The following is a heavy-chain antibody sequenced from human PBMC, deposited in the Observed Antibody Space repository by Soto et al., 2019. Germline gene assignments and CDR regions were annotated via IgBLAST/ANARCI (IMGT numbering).Heavy chain of an antibody. V-gene: IGHV3-64*01. Sequence: EVQLAESGGGLAQPGGSLRLSCAASGFTLSGYAMDWVRQAPGKGLEYVSGISSNGVGTYYANSVQGRFTISRDNSKNTVYLEMGSLRPEGRAVYYCARRARPDFYYMDVWGKGTTVTVSS. CDR2: ISSNGVGT. CDR3: ARRARPDFYYMDV. CDR1: GFTLSGYA. J-gene: IGHJ6*03. D-gene: IGHD6-6*01.